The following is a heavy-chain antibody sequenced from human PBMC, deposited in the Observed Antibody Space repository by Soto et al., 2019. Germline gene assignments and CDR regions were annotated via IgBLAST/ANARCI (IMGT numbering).Heavy chain of an antibody. CDR2: IIPIFKTT. CDR1: VGTFSSYA. Sequence: QVQLVQSGAEVKKSGSSVKVSCKASVGTFSSYAISWVRQAPAQGLEWMGGIIPIFKTTNYAQKFQGRVTITADESSSAAYMELSSLRAEDTAVYYCAKSEHNGMDVWGQGTTVTVSS. D-gene: IGHD3-3*01. V-gene: IGHV1-69*01. CDR3: AKSEHNGMDV. J-gene: IGHJ6*02.